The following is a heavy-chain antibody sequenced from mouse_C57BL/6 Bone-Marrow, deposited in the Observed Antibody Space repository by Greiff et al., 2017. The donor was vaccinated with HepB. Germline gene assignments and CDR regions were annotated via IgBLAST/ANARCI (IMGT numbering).Heavy chain of an antibody. V-gene: IGHV7-3*01. Sequence: EVQLVESGGGLVQPGGSLSLSCAASGFTFTDYYMSWVRQPPGKALEWLGFFRHKANGYTTEYSAYVKGRFTISRDNSQCILYLQMNALRAEDSATYYCVCGYYYAMDYWGQGTSVTVSA. CDR1: GFTFTDYY. CDR3: VCGYYYAMDY. J-gene: IGHJ4*01. CDR2: FRHKANGYTT.